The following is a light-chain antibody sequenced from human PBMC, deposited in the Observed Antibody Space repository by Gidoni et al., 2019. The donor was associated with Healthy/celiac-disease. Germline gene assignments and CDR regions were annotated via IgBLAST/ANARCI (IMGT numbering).Light chain of an antibody. CDR1: SSDVGGYNY. CDR2: EVS. V-gene: IGLV2-14*01. Sequence: QSALTQPASVSGSPGQPITISFTGTSSDVGGYNYVPWYHKHPGKAPKLMIYEVSNRPSGVSNRFSGSKSGNTASLTISGLQAEDEADYYCSSYTSSSTWVFGGGTKLTVL. J-gene: IGLJ3*02. CDR3: SSYTSSSTWV.